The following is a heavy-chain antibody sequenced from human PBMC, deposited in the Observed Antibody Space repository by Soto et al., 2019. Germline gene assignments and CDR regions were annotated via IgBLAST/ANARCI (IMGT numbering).Heavy chain of an antibody. CDR1: VFTFDDYA. CDR2: ISWNSGII. CDR3: AKDPYSSSWYLTHWFAP. V-gene: IGHV3-9*01. Sequence: PGWSLRLSCAASVFTFDDYAVHWVRQSPGKGLEWVSGISWNSGIIGYADSLKGRFPISRDNAKNSLYLQMKSLRAEATALYYCAKDPYSSSWYLTHWFAPWGQGTLVTVSS. J-gene: IGHJ5*02. D-gene: IGHD6-13*01.